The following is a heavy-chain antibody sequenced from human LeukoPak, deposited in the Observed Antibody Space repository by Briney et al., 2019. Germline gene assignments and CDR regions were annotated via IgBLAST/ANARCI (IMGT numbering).Heavy chain of an antibody. CDR2: INAGHGNT. J-gene: IGHJ4*02. CDR1: GYTFTSYA. Sequence: ASVKISCKASGYTFTSYAMHWVRQAPGQRLEWMGWINAGHGNTKYSQKFQGRVTITRDTSASTAYMELSSLRSEDTATYYCAMRKPYDSSGPFDYWGQGTLVTVSS. V-gene: IGHV1-3*01. D-gene: IGHD3-22*01. CDR3: AMRKPYDSSGPFDY.